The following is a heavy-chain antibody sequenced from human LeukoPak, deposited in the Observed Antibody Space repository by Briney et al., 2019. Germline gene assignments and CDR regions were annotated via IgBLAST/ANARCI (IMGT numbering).Heavy chain of an antibody. CDR1: GGSISSYY. CDR2: IYSGGTT. J-gene: IGHJ1*01. CDR3: HNYGGPAH. V-gene: IGHV3-53*01. Sequence: ETLSLTCTVSGGSISSYYWSWVRQAPGKGLEWVSLIYSGGTTYYADSVKGRFTISRDSSKNTLYLQMNSLRAEDTAVYYCHNYGGPAHWGQGTLVTVSS. D-gene: IGHD4-23*01.